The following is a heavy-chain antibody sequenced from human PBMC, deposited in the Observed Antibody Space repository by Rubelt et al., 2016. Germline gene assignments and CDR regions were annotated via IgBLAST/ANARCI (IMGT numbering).Heavy chain of an antibody. V-gene: IGHV4-31*03. CDR2: IYYSGST. J-gene: IGHJ5*02. CDR3: ARHKSSSWYVLFDP. Sequence: QVQLQESGPGLVKPSETLSLTCTVSGGSISSGGYYWSWIRQHPGKGLEWIGYIYYSGSTYYNPSLKSRVTISVDTSKNQCSLKLSSVTAADTAVYYCARHKSSSWYVLFDPWGQGTLVTVSS. D-gene: IGHD6-13*01. CDR1: GGSISSGGYY.